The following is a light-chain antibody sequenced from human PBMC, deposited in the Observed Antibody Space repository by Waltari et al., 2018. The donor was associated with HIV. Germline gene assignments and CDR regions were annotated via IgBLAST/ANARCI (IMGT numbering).Light chain of an antibody. CDR3: CAYAGSTTYVI. CDR1: SSYVGGYNL. CDR2: EVS. J-gene: IGLJ2*01. V-gene: IGLV2-23*02. Sequence: QSALTQPASVSGSPGQSITISSTGTSSYVGGYNLVSWYQQHPGKAPKLMIYEVSKRPSGVSNRCYGSKSGTTSSLTISGLQAEDEADYYCCAYAGSTTYVIFGGGTKLTVL.